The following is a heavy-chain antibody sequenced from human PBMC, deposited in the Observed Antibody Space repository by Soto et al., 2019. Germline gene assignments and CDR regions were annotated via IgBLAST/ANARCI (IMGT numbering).Heavy chain of an antibody. CDR1: GGTFSSYT. V-gene: IGHV1-69*02. D-gene: IGHD3-10*01. CDR2: IIPILGIA. CDR3: ARGDRGYYGSVSCPDY. Sequence: QVQLVQSGAEVKKPGSSVKVSCKASGGTFSSYTISWVRQAPGQGLEWMGRIIPILGIANYAQKFQGRVTITADKSTSTAYMELSSLRSEDTAVYYCARGDRGYYGSVSCPDYWGQGTLVTVSS. J-gene: IGHJ4*02.